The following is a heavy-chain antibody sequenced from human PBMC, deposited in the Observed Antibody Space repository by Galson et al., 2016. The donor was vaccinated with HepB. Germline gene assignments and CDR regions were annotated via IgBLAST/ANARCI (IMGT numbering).Heavy chain of an antibody. Sequence: ETLSLTCTVSGGSVSNGTHYWGWIRQPPGKELVWIGHIYYSGGTKYNPSLKSRVTISTDKSKNQLFLKLTSVTAADTALYFCATDDDDEGGYTYWGQGTLVTVSS. V-gene: IGHV4-61*01. CDR1: GGSVSNGTHY. J-gene: IGHJ4*02. CDR3: ATDDDDEGGYTY. D-gene: IGHD5-24*01. CDR2: IYYSGGT.